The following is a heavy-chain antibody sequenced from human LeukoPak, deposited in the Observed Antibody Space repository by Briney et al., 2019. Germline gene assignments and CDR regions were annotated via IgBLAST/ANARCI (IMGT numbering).Heavy chain of an antibody. V-gene: IGHV3-7*01. CDR3: ARESGYSYGGLFDY. J-gene: IGHJ4*02. Sequence: PGGSLRLSCAASGFTFTSYWMSWVRQAPGKGLEWVANIKQDGSEKYYVDSVKGRFTISRDNAKNSLYLQMNSLRAEDTAVYYCARESGYSYGGLFDYWGQGTLVNVSS. CDR2: IKQDGSEK. CDR1: GFTFTSYW. D-gene: IGHD5-18*01.